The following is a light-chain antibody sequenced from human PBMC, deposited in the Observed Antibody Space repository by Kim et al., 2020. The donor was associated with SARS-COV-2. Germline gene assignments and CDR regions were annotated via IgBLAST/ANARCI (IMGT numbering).Light chain of an antibody. CDR1: QSVTSNY. Sequence: PVDAATLSCRASQSVTSNYLAWYQQRPGQAPRLLIYAASKRAEGIPDRFSGSGSVADFTLTISRLEPEDFAVYYCQQYGGSPSFTFGQGTRLEIK. CDR3: QQYGGSPSFT. J-gene: IGKJ5*01. CDR2: AAS. V-gene: IGKV3-20*01.